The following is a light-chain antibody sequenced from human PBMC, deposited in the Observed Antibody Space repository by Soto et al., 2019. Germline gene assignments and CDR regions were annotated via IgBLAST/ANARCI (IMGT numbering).Light chain of an antibody. CDR2: DVN. V-gene: IGLV2-11*01. CDR3: CSFVGFSTFGRYV. CDR1: SSDVGGYHY. J-gene: IGLJ1*01. Sequence: QSALTQPRSVSGSPGQSVTLSCTGTSSDVGGYHYVSWYQHHPGKAPKIIIYDVNKRPSGVPDRFSGSKSGNTASLTISGLQTEDEADYYCCSFVGFSTFGRYVFGTGTQLTVL.